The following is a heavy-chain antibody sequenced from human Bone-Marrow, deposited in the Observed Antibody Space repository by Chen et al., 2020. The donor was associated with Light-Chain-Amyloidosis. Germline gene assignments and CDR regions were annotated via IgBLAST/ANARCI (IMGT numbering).Heavy chain of an antibody. J-gene: IGHJ4*02. CDR2: IYPDDSES. CDR3: ARRRDGYNFDY. CDR1: GYTFPNYW. V-gene: IGHV5-51*01. D-gene: IGHD5-12*01. Sequence: EVQLEQSGPEVIKPGESLKISCKGSGYTFPNYWIGWVRQMPGKGLEWMGVIYPDDSESRYSPSFEGQVTISADKSNTAAYLQWRSRKASDTAMYYCARRRDGYNFDYWGQGTLVTVSS.